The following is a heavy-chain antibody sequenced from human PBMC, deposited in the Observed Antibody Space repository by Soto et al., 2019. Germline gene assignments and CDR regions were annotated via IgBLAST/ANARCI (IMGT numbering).Heavy chain of an antibody. CDR1: GGSISSSSYY. CDR3: AIRRWSTIFGVVITQGWFDP. D-gene: IGHD3-3*01. CDR2: IYYSGST. V-gene: IGHV4-39*01. J-gene: IGHJ5*02. Sequence: QLQLQESGPGLVKPSETLSLTCTVSGGSISSSSYYWGWIRQPPGKGLEWIGSIYYSGSTYYNPSLKSLVTISVDSSKILFSLELSSVTAADMAVYYCAIRRWSTIFGVVITQGWFDPWGQRTLVTVSS.